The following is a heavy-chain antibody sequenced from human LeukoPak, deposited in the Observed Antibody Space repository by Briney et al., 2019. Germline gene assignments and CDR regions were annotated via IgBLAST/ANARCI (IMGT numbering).Heavy chain of an antibody. CDR3: ARNVWDDFWSGYDY. J-gene: IGHJ4*02. D-gene: IGHD3-3*01. CDR1: GGTFSSYA. Sequence: GASVKVSCKASGGTFSSYAISWVRQAPRQGLEWMGGIIPIFGTANYAQKFQGRVTITTDESTSTAYMELSSLRSEDTAVYYCARNVWDDFWSGYDYWGQGTLVTVSS. V-gene: IGHV1-69*05. CDR2: IIPIFGTA.